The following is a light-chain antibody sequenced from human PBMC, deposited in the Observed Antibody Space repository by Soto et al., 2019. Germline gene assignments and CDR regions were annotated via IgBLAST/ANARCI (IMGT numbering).Light chain of an antibody. CDR2: EVS. CDR3: SSYTRSSTLV. V-gene: IGLV2-14*01. Sequence: QSALTQPASVSGSPGQSITISCTGTSSDVGGYNYVSWYQQHPGKAPQLMIYEVSNRPSGVSDRFSGSKSGNTASLTISGLQAEDEADYYCSSYTRSSTLVFGGGTKLTVL. CDR1: SSDVGGYNY. J-gene: IGLJ2*01.